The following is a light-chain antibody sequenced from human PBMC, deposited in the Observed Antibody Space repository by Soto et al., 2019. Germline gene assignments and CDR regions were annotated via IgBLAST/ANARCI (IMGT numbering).Light chain of an antibody. Sequence: EIVLTQSPATLSLSPGERATLSCRASQSINNCFAWYQQKPGQAPRLLSYDTFSRAPGIPASFSGSGSGTDFTLTIISLEPEDVAADYCRQCSNAPPITGDQATRLEIK. CDR1: QSINNC. J-gene: IGKJ5*01. V-gene: IGKV3-11*01. CDR3: RQCSNAPPIT. CDR2: DTF.